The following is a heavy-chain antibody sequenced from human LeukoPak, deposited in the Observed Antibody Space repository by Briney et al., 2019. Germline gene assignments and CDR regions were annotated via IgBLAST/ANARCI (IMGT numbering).Heavy chain of an antibody. CDR2: INPNSGDT. V-gene: IGHV1-8*01. CDR3: AKTPPGGDVDH. D-gene: IGHD3-16*01. CDR1: GDTDNTNP. Sequence: ASVKVSCKPSGDTDNTNPITWVRQARGQGLEWMGWINPNSGDTGYAQKFQGRVTLTRNTPLSTAYMELSSLRSEDTAVYYCAKTPPGGDVDHWGEGTLVTVSS. J-gene: IGHJ4*02.